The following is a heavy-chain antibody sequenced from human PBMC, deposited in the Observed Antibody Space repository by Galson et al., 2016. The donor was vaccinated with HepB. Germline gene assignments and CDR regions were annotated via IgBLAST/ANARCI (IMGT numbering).Heavy chain of an antibody. D-gene: IGHD1-1*01. CDR3: AIAEAESGPFNFDY. J-gene: IGHJ4*02. CDR1: FFSLISGGYF. V-gene: IGHV4-31*03. Sequence: ISLPCPVSFFSLISGGYFWTWLRQHPGKGLEWIGYIYYSGSTYYNPSLKSRITISVDTSKNQFSLRLSSVTAADTAVYYCAIAEAESGPFNFDYWGQGTLVTVSS. CDR2: IYYSGST.